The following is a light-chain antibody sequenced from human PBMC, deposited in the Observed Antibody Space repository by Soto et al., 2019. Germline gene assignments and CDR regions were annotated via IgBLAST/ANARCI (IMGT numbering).Light chain of an antibody. CDR2: VAS. V-gene: IGKV3-20*01. CDR3: QQYDSSPIA. Sequence: EIVLTQSPGTLSLSPGDRATLSCRASQSVSSSYLAWYHQKPVQALSLLIYVASRRATGIPDRFSGSGSGTDFTRTISRLEPEDFAVYYCQQYDSSPIAFGQGTRLEIK. CDR1: QSVSSSY. J-gene: IGKJ5*01.